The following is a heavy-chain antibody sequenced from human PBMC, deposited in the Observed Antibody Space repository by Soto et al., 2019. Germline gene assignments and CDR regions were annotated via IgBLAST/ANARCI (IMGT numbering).Heavy chain of an antibody. D-gene: IGHD6-19*01. CDR1: GYTFNSYA. Sequence: ASVKVSCKASGYTFNSYAMQWVRQAPGQRLEWMGWINAGNGNTKYSQKFQGRVTITSDTSASTDYMELSSLRSEDTAVYYCARDLGGWTDYWGQGTLVTVSS. V-gene: IGHV1-3*01. J-gene: IGHJ4*02. CDR3: ARDLGGWTDY. CDR2: INAGNGNT.